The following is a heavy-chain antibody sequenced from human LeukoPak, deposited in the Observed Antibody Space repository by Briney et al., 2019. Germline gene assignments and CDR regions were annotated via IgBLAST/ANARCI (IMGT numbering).Heavy chain of an antibody. D-gene: IGHD2-2*01. J-gene: IGHJ4*02. CDR2: IKSKADGGTT. V-gene: IGHV3-15*01. CDR3: TTHCSSTSCYLFDY. CDR1: GFTFSDAW. Sequence: GGSLRLSCAASGFTFSDAWMSWVRQAPGKGLEWVGRIKSKADGGTTDYAAPVKGRFTISRDDSKNTLYLQMNSLKTEDTAVYYCTTHCSSTSCYLFDYWGQGTLVTVSS.